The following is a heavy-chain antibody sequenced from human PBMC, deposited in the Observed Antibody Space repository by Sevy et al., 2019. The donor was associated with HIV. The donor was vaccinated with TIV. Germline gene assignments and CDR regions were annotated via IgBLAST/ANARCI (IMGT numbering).Heavy chain of an antibody. J-gene: IGHJ4*02. V-gene: IGHV1-69*13. Sequence: ASVKVSCKASGGTFSSYGISWVRQAPGQGLEWMGGIIPILGTVNYAQKFQGRVTITADESTKTAYMELGSRRSEDTAVYYCARGGDNGWYYFDYWGQETLVTVSS. CDR1: GGTFSSYG. CDR2: IIPILGTV. CDR3: ARGGDNGWYYFDY. D-gene: IGHD6-19*01.